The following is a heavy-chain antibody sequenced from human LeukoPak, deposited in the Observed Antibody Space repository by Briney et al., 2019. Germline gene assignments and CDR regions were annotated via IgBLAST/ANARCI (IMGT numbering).Heavy chain of an antibody. CDR3: ARDAYSSGWYSDY. CDR2: IYSGGST. J-gene: IGHJ4*02. CDR1: GFTVSSNY. Sequence: GGSLRLSCAASGFTVSSNYMSWVRQAPGKGLEWVSVIYSGGSTYYADSVKGRFTISRDNSKNTRYLQMNSLRAQDTAVYYCARDAYSSGWYSDYWGQGPLVTVSS. D-gene: IGHD6-19*01. V-gene: IGHV3-53*01.